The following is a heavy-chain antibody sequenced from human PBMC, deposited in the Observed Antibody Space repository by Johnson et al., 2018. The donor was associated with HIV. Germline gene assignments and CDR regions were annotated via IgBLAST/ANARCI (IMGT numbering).Heavy chain of an antibody. V-gene: IGHV3-20*04. CDR2: ISWNGGST. Sequence: MQLVESGGGVVRPGGSLRLSCAASGFTFDDYGMSWVRQTPGKGPEWVSGISWNGGSTGYANSVKGRFTISRDNAKKSLYLQMNSLRAEDTAVYYCAREALPRGLQSSFGGAFDIWGQGTMVTVSS. CDR1: GFTFDDYG. CDR3: AREALPRGLQSSFGGAFDI. J-gene: IGHJ3*02. D-gene: IGHD4-23*01.